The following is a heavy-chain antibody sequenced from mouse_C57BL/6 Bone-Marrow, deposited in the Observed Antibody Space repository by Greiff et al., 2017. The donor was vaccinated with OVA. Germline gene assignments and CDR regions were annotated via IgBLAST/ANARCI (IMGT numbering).Heavy chain of an antibody. CDR2: IWRGGST. CDR3: ARYYRGAMDY. Sequence: QVQLKQSGPGLVQPSQSLSITCTVSGFSFTSYGVHWVRQPPGKGLEWLGVIWRGGSTDYNAAFISRLSISKDNSKSQVFCKMNSLQADDTAIYYCARYYRGAMDYWGQGTSVTVSS. V-gene: IGHV2-2*01. J-gene: IGHJ4*01. CDR1: GFSFTSYG. D-gene: IGHD2-14*01.